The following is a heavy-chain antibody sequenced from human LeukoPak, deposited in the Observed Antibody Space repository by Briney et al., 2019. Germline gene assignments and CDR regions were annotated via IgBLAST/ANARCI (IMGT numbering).Heavy chain of an antibody. D-gene: IGHD5-12*01. CDR1: GYTFAGYY. CDR3: ARASGYSGYDNY. J-gene: IGHJ4*02. CDR2: INPNSGGT. Sequence: ASVKVSCKASGYTFAGYYMHWVRQAPGQGPELMGWINPNSGGTNYAQKFQGRVTMTRGTSISTASMELSRLRSDDTAVYYCARASGYSGYDNYWGQGPLVPVSS. V-gene: IGHV1-2*02.